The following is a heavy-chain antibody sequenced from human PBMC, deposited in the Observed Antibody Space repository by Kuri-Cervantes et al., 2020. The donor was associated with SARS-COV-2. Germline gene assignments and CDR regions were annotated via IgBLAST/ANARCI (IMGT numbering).Heavy chain of an antibody. CDR1: GFTFNNYA. CDR2: TSYDGTSK. CDR3: ARGRVGVQDF. V-gene: IGHV3-30-3*01. D-gene: IGHD2-21*01. J-gene: IGHJ4*02. Sequence: GGSLRLSYAASGFTFNNYAMHWVRQTPGEGLEWVAITSYDGTSKYYADSVKGRFTISRDNSKNTLYLQMNNLRGDDTAVYFCARGRVGVQDFWGQGTLVTVSS.